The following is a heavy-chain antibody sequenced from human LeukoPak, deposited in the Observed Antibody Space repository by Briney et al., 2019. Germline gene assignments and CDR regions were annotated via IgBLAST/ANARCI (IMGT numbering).Heavy chain of an antibody. D-gene: IGHD3-10*01. J-gene: IGHJ5*02. V-gene: IGHV3-30*02. CDR3: AKDYSKTSYYGSGTYYRPNWFDP. Sequence: GGSLRLSCAASGFTLSSYGMHWVRQAPGTGLEWVAFIRSDGSNKNYADSVKGRFTISRDNSKNTLYLQMNSLRPDDTAVYYCAKDYSKTSYYGSGTYYRPNWFDPWGQGTLVTVSS. CDR2: IRSDGSNK. CDR1: GFTLSSYG.